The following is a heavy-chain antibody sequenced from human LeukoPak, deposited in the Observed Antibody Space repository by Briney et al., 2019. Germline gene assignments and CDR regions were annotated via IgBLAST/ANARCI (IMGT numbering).Heavy chain of an antibody. D-gene: IGHD6-19*01. Sequence: GGSLRLSCAASGFTISNLWMTWVRQAPGKGLECVAHIKGDGSEKNYVDSVKGRFTISRDDAKNSLYLQMNSLRAEDTAVYYCVKQAGVYWGQGTLVTVSS. CDR2: IKGDGSEK. J-gene: IGHJ4*02. CDR3: VKQAGVY. V-gene: IGHV3-7*01. CDR1: GFTISNLW.